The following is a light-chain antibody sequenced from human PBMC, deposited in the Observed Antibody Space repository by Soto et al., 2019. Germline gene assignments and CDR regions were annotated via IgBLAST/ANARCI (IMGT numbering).Light chain of an antibody. CDR3: ETWDSNTWV. V-gene: IGLV4-60*03. J-gene: IGLJ3*02. CDR1: SGHSSYI. CDR2: LEGSGSY. Sequence: QPVLTQSSSASASLGSSVKLTCTLSSGHSSYIIAWHQQQPGKAPRYLMKLEGSGSYNKGSGVPDRFSGSSSGADRYLTIHNLQSEDEAAYYCETWDSNTWVFGGGTKVTVL.